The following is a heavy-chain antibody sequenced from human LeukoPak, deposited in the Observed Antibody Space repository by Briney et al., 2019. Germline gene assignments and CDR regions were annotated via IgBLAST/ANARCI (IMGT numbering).Heavy chain of an antibody. CDR2: ISWDGGTT. Sequence: GGCLRLSCAASGFTFDDYAMLWVRHVPGKGLEWVSLISWDGGTTYYADSVKGRFTISRDNSKNSLYLQMNSLRPEDTALYYCGKDMTGPADYWGQGTLVTVSS. CDR1: GFTFDDYA. CDR3: GKDMTGPADY. J-gene: IGHJ4*02. D-gene: IGHD3-9*01. V-gene: IGHV3-43D*03.